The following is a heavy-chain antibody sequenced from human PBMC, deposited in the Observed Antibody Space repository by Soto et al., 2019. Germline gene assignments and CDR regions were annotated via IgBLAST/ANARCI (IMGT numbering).Heavy chain of an antibody. CDR3: ATFSSFDY. Sequence: SETLSLTCAVYGGSFSGYYWSWIRQPPGKGLEWIGEINHSGSTNYNPSLKSRVTISVDTSKNQFSLKLSSVTAADTAVYYCATFSSFDYWGQGTLVTVSS. J-gene: IGHJ4*02. CDR2: INHSGST. V-gene: IGHV4-34*01. CDR1: GGSFSGYY.